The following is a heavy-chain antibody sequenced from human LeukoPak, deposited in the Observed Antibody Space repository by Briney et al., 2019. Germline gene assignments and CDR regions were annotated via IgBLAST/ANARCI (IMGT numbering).Heavy chain of an antibody. CDR3: ARDVVAAFYYYYGMDV. D-gene: IGHD2-15*01. CDR2: ISSSSSYI. J-gene: IGHJ6*01. V-gene: IGHV3-21*01. CDR1: GFTFSSYS. Sequence: GGSLRLSCAASGFTFSSYSMNWVRQAPGKGLEWVSSISSSSSYIYYADSVKGRFTISRDNAKNSLYLQMNSLRAEDTAVYYCARDVVAAFYYYYGMDVWRQGTTVTVSS.